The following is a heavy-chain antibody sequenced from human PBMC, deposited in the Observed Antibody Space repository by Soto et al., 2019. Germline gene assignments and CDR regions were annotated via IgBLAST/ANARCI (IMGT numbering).Heavy chain of an antibody. CDR1: GGTFGSYS. CDR3: ARDAVAAGPIDY. D-gene: IGHD6-13*01. J-gene: IGHJ4*02. Sequence: SVKVSCTASGGTFGSYSISWVRQAPGQGLEWMGGIIPIFGTANYAQKFQGRVTITADESTSTAYIELSSRRYEATAVYYGARDAVAAGPIDYWGQGTLVTVSS. V-gene: IGHV1-69*13. CDR2: IIPIFGTA.